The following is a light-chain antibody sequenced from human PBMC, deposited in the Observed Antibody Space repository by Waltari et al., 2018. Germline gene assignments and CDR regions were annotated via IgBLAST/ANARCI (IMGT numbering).Light chain of an antibody. J-gene: IGKJ4*01. CDR3: LQDYSYPLT. V-gene: IGKV1-6*01. CDR1: QGIGND. Sequence: AIQMTQSSSSLSASVGDRVTHTCRASQGIGNDLGWYQQRPGKAPKLLIYAASSLQSGVPSRFSGSGSGTDFTLTISSLQPEDFATYYCLQDYSYPLTFGGGTKVEIK. CDR2: AAS.